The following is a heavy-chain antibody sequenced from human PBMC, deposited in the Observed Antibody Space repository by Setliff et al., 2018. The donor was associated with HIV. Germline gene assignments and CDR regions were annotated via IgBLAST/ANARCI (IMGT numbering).Heavy chain of an antibody. Sequence: SETLSLTCSVSGGSISNFYWSWIRQPPGKGLEWVGHIYSTGDTNYNPSLKSRVTLSADTSKNQLSLSLTSVTAADTAVYYCARHPRHYNILTGYRYYYMDVWGKGTTVTVSS. CDR2: IYSTGDT. V-gene: IGHV4-59*08. J-gene: IGHJ6*03. CDR3: ARHPRHYNILTGYRYYYMDV. CDR1: GGSISNFY. D-gene: IGHD3-9*01.